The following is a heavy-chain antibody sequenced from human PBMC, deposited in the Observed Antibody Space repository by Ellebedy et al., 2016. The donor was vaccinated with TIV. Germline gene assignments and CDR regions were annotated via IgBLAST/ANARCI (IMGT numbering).Heavy chain of an antibody. CDR1: GFTFSSNS. CDR3: ARGFFDILTGFYPVGWFDP. D-gene: IGHD3-9*01. V-gene: IGHV3-48*02. Sequence: PGGSLRLSCAASGFTFSSNSMNRVRQAPGKGLEWVSYISSTSRTIYYADSVKGRFTISRDNAKNSLYLQMTSLRDDDTAIYYCARGFFDILTGFYPVGWFDPWGQGTLVTVSS. J-gene: IGHJ5*02. CDR2: ISSTSRTI.